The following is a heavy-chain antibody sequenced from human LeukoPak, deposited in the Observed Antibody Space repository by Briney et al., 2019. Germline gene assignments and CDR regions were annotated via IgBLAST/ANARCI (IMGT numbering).Heavy chain of an antibody. CDR2: INPNSGGT. D-gene: IGHD6-19*01. CDR3: ARTGSQKKGYSSGWYDY. Sequence: ASVKVSCKASGYTFIDYYMHWVRQAPGQGLEWMGWINPNSGGTQYAQKFQGRVTMTRDTSISTAYMELSRLRSDDTAVYYCARTGSQKKGYSSGWYDYWGQGTLVTVSS. J-gene: IGHJ4*02. V-gene: IGHV1-2*02. CDR1: GYTFIDYY.